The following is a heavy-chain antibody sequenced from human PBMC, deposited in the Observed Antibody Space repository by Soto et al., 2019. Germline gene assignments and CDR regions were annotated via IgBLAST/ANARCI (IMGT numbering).Heavy chain of an antibody. CDR2: IVPNVGTV. D-gene: IGHD3-3*01. J-gene: IGHJ4*03. V-gene: IGHV1-69*06. Sequence: GASVKVSCKAPGGTLSSFINYPINWVRQAPGQGLEWMGGIVPNVGTVNYAQKFQGRVTVTADKSTGTAYMELSSLRSEDTALYYCARRDTSGFLRYFDNWGQGTLVTVSS. CDR1: GGTLSSFINYP. CDR3: ARRDTSGFLRYFDN.